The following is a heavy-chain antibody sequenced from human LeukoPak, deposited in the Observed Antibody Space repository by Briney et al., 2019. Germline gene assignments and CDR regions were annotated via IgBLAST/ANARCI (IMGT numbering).Heavy chain of an antibody. V-gene: IGHV4-4*02. CDR1: GGSISSSNW. D-gene: IGHD6-19*01. J-gene: IGHJ4*02. CDR3: ARGRYLSSGWWAPSKY. CDR2: IYHSGST. Sequence: SETLSLTCAVSGGSISSSNWWSWVRQPPGKGLEWIGEIYHSGSTNYNPSLKSRVTISVDKSKNQFSLKLSSVTAADTAVYYCARGRYLSSGWWAPSKYWGQGTLVTVSS.